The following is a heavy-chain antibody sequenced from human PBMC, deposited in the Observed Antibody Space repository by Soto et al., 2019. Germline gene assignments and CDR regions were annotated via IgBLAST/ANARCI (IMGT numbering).Heavy chain of an antibody. D-gene: IGHD3-10*01. CDR3: ARGWFGPDV. Sequence: EVQLVESGGGLVQPGGSLRLSCAASEFTFSGRSVHWVRQAPGKGLVWVSGINRDGTDSTYADSVKGRFTSSRDNAKKPVYLQKNSLRVEDTAVGYCARGWFGPDVWGKGTTVNVSS. CDR2: INRDGTDS. V-gene: IGHV3-74*01. CDR1: EFTFSGRS. J-gene: IGHJ6*03.